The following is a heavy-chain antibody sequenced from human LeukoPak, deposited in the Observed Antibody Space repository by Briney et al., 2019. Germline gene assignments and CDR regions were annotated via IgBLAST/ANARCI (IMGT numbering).Heavy chain of an antibody. CDR1: GGSISSSSYY. D-gene: IGHD2-2*01. V-gene: IGHV4-39*07. CDR2: IYYSGST. CDR3: ARVGLLSIYFDY. Sequence: PSETLSLTCTVSGGSISSSSYYWGWIRQPPGKGLEWIGSIYYSGSTYYNPSLKSRVTISVDTSKNQFSLKLSSVTAADTAVYYCARVGLLSIYFDYWGQETLVTVSS. J-gene: IGHJ4*02.